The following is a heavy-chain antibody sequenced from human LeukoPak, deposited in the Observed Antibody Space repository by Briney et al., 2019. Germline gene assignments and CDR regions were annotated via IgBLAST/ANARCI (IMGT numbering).Heavy chain of an antibody. D-gene: IGHD3-10*01. Sequence: SQTLSLTCAISGDSVSSNTASWNWIRQSPSRGLEWLGRTYYRSKWYNDYAVSVKSRITINPDTSKNQFSLQLNSVAPEDTAVYYCARDSGTTGEVKFDPWGQGTLVTVSS. J-gene: IGHJ5*02. CDR1: GDSVSSNTAS. V-gene: IGHV6-1*01. CDR2: TYYRSKWYN. CDR3: ARDSGTTGEVKFDP.